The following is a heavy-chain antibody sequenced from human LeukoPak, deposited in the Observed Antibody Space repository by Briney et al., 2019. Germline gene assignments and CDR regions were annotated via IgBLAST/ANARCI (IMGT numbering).Heavy chain of an antibody. J-gene: IGHJ4*02. V-gene: IGHV3-7*04. CDR2: IKHDGTEK. CDR1: GFTFSSFW. CDR3: ARGSATAD. Sequence: GGSLRLSCAASGFTFSSFWMSWVRQAPGKGLEWVANIKHDGTEKYYVDSVKGRFTISRDNAKNSLYLQMNSLSAEDTAVYYCARGSATADWGQGTLVTVFS.